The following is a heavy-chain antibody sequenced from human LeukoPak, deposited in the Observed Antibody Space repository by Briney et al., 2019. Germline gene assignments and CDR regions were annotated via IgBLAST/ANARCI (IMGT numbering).Heavy chain of an antibody. D-gene: IGHD6-13*01. CDR3: TRSIPYGTTWYGRSDY. V-gene: IGHV3-7*03. CDR2: IKPDGTTK. J-gene: IGHJ4*02. CDR1: GFTVSTNY. Sequence: GGSLRLSCAASGFTVSTNYMTWVRQAPGKGLEWVANIKPDGTTKFYVDSVKGRFTISRDNALNSLYLQMNSLRAEDTAIYYCTRSIPYGTTWYGRSDYWGQGTLVTVSS.